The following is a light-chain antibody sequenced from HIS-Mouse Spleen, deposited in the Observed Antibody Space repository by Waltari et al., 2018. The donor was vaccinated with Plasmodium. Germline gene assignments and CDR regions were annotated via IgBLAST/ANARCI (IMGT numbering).Light chain of an antibody. CDR3: QQYNNWSFT. CDR1: QSVSSN. CDR2: GAS. V-gene: IGKV3-15*01. Sequence: EIVMTQSPATLSVSPGERGTLFCRASQSVSSNLAWYQRTPGQAPRLLIYGASTRATAIPARFSGSGSGTEFTLTISSLQSEDFAVYYCQQYNNWSFTFGPGTKVDIK. J-gene: IGKJ3*01.